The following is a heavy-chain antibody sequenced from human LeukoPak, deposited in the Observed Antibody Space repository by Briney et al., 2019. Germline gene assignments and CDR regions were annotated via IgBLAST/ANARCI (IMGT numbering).Heavy chain of an antibody. J-gene: IGHJ4*02. CDR3: ARDSLLWFGELLSGGNGE. V-gene: IGHV3-66*01. CDR2: IYSGGST. Sequence: GGSLRLSCAASGFTVSSNYMSWVRQAPGKGLEWVSVIYSGGSTYYADSVKGRFTISRDNSKNTLYLQMNSLRAEDTAVYYCARDSLLWFGELLSGGNGEWGQGTLVTVSS. D-gene: IGHD3-10*01. CDR1: GFTVSSNY.